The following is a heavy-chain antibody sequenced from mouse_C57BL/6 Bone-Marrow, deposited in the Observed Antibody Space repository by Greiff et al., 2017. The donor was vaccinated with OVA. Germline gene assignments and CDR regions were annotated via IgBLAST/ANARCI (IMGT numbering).Heavy chain of an antibody. Sequence: QVQLKQSGAELVRPGTSVKVSCKASGYAFTNYLIEWVKQRPGQGLEWIGLINPGSGGTNYNEKFKGKATLTADKSSSTAYMQVSSLTSVNTAIYCCARSMITSRYNYAMDYWGQGTSVTVSS. D-gene: IGHD2-4*01. CDR3: ARSMITSRYNYAMDY. V-gene: IGHV1-54*01. J-gene: IGHJ4*01. CDR2: INPGSGGT. CDR1: GYAFTNYL.